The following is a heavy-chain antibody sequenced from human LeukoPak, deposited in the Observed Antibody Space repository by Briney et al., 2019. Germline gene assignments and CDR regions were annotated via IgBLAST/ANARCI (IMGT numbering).Heavy chain of an antibody. CDR3: ARASGRFDVFDI. V-gene: IGHV3-53*01. D-gene: IGHD3-10*01. CDR1: GFTVSTNY. Sequence: GGSLRLSCAASGFTVSTNYMSWVRQAPGKGLEWVSVIYSDGRTYYADSVKGRFTISRDNSKNTLYLQMNSLRAEDTAVYYCARASGRFDVFDIWGQGTMVTVSS. J-gene: IGHJ3*02. CDR2: IYSDGRT.